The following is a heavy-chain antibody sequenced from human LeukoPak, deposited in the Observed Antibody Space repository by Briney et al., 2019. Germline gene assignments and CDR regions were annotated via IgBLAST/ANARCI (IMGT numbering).Heavy chain of an antibody. CDR3: ARGIAVAGIFGWFDP. J-gene: IGHJ5*02. CDR1: GFTFSSYA. V-gene: IGHV3-30-3*01. D-gene: IGHD6-19*01. CDR2: ISYDGSNK. Sequence: GGSLRLSCAASGFTFSSYAMHWVRQAPGKGLEWVAVISYDGSNKYYADSVKGRFTISRDNSKNTLYLQMNSLRAEDTAVYYCARGIAVAGIFGWFDPWGQGTLVTVSS.